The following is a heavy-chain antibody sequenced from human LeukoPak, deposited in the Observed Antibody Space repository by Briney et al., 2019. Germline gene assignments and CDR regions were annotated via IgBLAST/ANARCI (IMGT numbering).Heavy chain of an antibody. J-gene: IGHJ4*02. CDR1: GGSISRYY. CDR2: LYYSGST. V-gene: IGHV4-59*08. CDR3: ARVVVADFDY. D-gene: IGHD2-15*01. Sequence: SETLSLTCTVSGGSISRYYWGWIRQPPGKGLEWIGYLYYSGSTNYNPSLKSRVTISVDTSKNQFSLNLSSVTAADTAVYYCARVVVADFDYWGQGTLVTVSS.